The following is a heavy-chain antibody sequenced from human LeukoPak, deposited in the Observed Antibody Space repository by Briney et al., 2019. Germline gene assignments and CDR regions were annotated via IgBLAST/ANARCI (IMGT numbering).Heavy chain of an antibody. V-gene: IGHV3-48*04. CDR1: GFTFSSYS. CDR3: ASYYYGSGSYPTRDY. Sequence: PGGSLRLSCAASGFTFSSYSMNWVRQAPGKGLEWVSYISSSSSTIYYADSVKGRFTISRDNAKNSLYLQMNSLRAEDTAVYYCASYYYGSGSYPTRDYWGQGTLVTVSS. CDR2: ISSSSSTI. J-gene: IGHJ4*02. D-gene: IGHD3-10*01.